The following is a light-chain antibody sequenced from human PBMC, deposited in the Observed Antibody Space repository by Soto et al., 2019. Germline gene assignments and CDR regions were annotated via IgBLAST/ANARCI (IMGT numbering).Light chain of an antibody. Sequence: EIVLTQSPGTLSLSPGERATLSCRASQSDSNNYLAWYQQKPGQAPRLLISGASNRATGIPDRFSGSGSGTDFTLAISRLEPEDFAVYYCQHYGTPPFTFGPGTKVDLK. CDR1: QSDSNNY. V-gene: IGKV3-20*01. J-gene: IGKJ3*01. CDR2: GAS. CDR3: QHYGTPPFT.